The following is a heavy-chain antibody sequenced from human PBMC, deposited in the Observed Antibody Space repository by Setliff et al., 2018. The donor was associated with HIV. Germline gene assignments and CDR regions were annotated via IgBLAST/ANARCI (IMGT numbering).Heavy chain of an antibody. V-gene: IGHV4-4*07. D-gene: IGHD6-19*01. Sequence: PSETLSLTCTVSGDSMSRHYWSWIRQPAGKGLEWIGRIYTSGSTNYNPSLKSRVTISVDASKKQFSLNLSSVTAADTAVYYCARAGAIPSWAVSGLSYYYYMDVWGKGTTVTVSS. CDR1: GDSMSRHY. CDR2: IYTSGST. J-gene: IGHJ6*03. CDR3: ARAGAIPSWAVSGLSYYYYMDV.